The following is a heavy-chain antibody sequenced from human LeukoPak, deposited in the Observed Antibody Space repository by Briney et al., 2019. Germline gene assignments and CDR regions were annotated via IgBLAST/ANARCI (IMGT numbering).Heavy chain of an antibody. J-gene: IGHJ5*02. CDR2: IGKGGDT. Sequence: GGSLRLSCAASGLTFSNYDTHWVRQAAGKGLEWVSGIGKGGDTYYVGSVRGRFTISRENGKNSLYLQMNSPRVGDTAVYYCTIGVEGFDAWGQGTLVTVSS. V-gene: IGHV3-13*01. D-gene: IGHD3-10*01. CDR3: TIGVEGFDA. CDR1: GLTFSNYD.